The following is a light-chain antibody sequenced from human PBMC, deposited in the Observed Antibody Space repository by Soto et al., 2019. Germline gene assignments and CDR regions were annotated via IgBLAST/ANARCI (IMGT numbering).Light chain of an antibody. Sequence: IPTYESPSALSGTVGDRVTIPCRASQTISSWLAWYQQKPGKAPKLLIYKASTLKSGVPSRFSGSGSGTEFTLTISSLQPDDFATYYCQHYNSYSEAFGHGTKVDIK. CDR2: KAS. J-gene: IGKJ1*01. CDR3: QHYNSYSEA. CDR1: QTISSW. V-gene: IGKV1-5*03.